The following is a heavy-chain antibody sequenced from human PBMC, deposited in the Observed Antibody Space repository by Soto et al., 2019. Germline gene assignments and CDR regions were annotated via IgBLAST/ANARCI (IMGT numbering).Heavy chain of an antibody. CDR3: AMIPVDTYMIYWFDP. J-gene: IGHJ5*01. CDR1: GGSINSGGSN. D-gene: IGHD3-16*01. CDR2: ITYRGTT. V-gene: IGHV4-61*08. Sequence: SETLSLTCTVPGGSINSGGSNWNWIRQRPGEGLEWIGYITYRGTTYSIPSLKSRVTISLDTSNNQFSLKVTSVTAADTAVYYCAMIPVDTYMIYWFDPWGQGTLVTVSS.